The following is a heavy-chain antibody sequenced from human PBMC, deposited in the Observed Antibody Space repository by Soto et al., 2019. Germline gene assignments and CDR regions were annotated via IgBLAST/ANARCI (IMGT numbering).Heavy chain of an antibody. CDR1: GYTFSRYG. V-gene: IGHV1-18*01. D-gene: IGHD2-8*01. Sequence: ASVKVSCKTSGYTFSRYGISWVRQAPGQGLEWMGWISGYNGDTNYAQKVQGRVTMTIDTSTYTAYMELRSLTSDDTAIYYCAKNGQPPYYYYGMVVWGQGTTVTVSS. J-gene: IGHJ6*02. CDR2: ISGYNGDT. CDR3: AKNGQPPYYYYGMVV.